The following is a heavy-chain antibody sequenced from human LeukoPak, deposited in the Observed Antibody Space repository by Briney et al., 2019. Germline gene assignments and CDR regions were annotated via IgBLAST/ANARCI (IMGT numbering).Heavy chain of an antibody. D-gene: IGHD6-13*01. CDR3: ARGGLTPIAAAGSKNWFDP. CDR1: GFTFSSFS. V-gene: IGHV3-21*04. J-gene: IGHJ5*02. CDR2: ISSSGDYI. Sequence: PGGSLRLSCAASGFTFSSFSMNWVRQAPGKGLQWVSSISSSGDYIFYADSVKGRFTISRDNAKNSLYLQMNSLRAEDTALYYCARGGLTPIAAAGSKNWFDPWGQGTLVTVSS.